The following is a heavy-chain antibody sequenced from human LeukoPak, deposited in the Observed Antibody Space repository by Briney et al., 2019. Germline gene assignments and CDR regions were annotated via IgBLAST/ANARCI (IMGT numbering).Heavy chain of an antibody. CDR3: ARAPVLRFLEWPRAFDY. CDR2: IYYSGST. D-gene: IGHD3-3*01. Sequence: SETLSLTCTVSGGSISSYYWSWIRQPPGKGLEWIGYIYYSGSTNYNPSLKSRVTISVDTSKNQFSLKLSSVTAADTAVYYCARAPVLRFLEWPRAFDYWGQGTLVTVSS. V-gene: IGHV4-59*01. CDR1: GGSISSYY. J-gene: IGHJ4*02.